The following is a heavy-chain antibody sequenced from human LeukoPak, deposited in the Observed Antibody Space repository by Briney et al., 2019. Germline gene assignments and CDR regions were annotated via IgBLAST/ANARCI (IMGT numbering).Heavy chain of an antibody. V-gene: IGHV3-23*05. CDR3: VKRPYYHFGHYVFEF. J-gene: IGHJ4*02. Sequence: GGSLRLSCAASGFTLTNYMMIWVRQAPGKGLETVSTITSDGTTYYIDSVRGRFTLSRDISKNTLYLQMNSLRAEDTAVYYCVKRPYYHFGHYVFEFWGQGTLVTVSS. CDR1: GFTLTNYM. D-gene: IGHD3-3*02. CDR2: ITSDGTT.